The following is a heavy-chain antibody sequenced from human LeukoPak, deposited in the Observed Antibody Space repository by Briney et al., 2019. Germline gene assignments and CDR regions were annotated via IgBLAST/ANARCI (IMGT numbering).Heavy chain of an antibody. CDR1: GFTLSSYL. D-gene: IGHD6-13*01. V-gene: IGHV3-74*01. J-gene: IGHJ4*02. Sequence: GGPLRLSCAPSGFTLSSYLMQGVRHAPGKGLVEVSRINSDGRSKSYADSVKGRFTISRDNAMNTMDLQMNSLKGEDMAWYYCARDVIAPLDYWGQGTLVTVCS. CDR2: INSDGRSK. CDR3: ARDVIAPLDY.